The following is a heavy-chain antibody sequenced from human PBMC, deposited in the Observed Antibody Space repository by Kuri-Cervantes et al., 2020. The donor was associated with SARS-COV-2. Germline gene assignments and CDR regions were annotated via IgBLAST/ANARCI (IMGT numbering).Heavy chain of an antibody. Sequence: GESLKISCAASGLTFRSYGMHWVRQAPGKGLEWVALISYDGSNKYHVDSVKGRFTITRDNSKNTLYLQMNSLRAEDTAVYYCARDHWGMTTVTYRIYGMDVWGQGTTVTGSS. CDR2: ISYDGSNK. D-gene: IGHD4-17*01. CDR3: ARDHWGMTTVTYRIYGMDV. V-gene: IGHV3-30*03. CDR1: GLTFRSYG. J-gene: IGHJ6*02.